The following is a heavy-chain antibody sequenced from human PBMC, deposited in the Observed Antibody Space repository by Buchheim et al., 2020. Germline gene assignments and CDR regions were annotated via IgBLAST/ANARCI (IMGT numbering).Heavy chain of an antibody. CDR3: ARAGANYYDSGTYLYYFDY. CDR1: GYTFTSYD. J-gene: IGHJ4*02. V-gene: IGHV1-8*01. D-gene: IGHD3-10*01. CDR2: INPNSGNA. Sequence: QVQLVQSGAEVKKPGASVKVSCKASGYTFTSYDINWVRQASGQGLEWMGWINPNSGNADSAQKFQGRVTMTTATSTSTAYMELRGLRSEDTAVYYCARAGANYYDSGTYLYYFDYWGQGTL.